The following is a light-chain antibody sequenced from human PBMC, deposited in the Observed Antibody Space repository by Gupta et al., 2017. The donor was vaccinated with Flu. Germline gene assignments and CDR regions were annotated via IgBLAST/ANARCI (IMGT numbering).Light chain of an antibody. J-gene: IGLJ3*02. CDR1: SYNMGAGYN. CDR2: TSS. V-gene: IGLV1-40*01. Sequence: VTTSCTGSSYNMGAGYNVRWHQLLPGAVPKLLIYTSSKRSSGVPDRFCASKCGTAATLAITGLQAEDAADYYCQSYDSSLSASVFGGGTKLTVL. CDR3: QSYDSSLSASV.